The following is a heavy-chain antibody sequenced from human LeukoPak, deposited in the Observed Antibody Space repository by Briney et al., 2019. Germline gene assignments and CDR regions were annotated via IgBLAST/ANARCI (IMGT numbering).Heavy chain of an antibody. CDR3: ARAAMSYYYDSSGYSA. V-gene: IGHV1-69*06. Sequence: SAKVSCKASGGTFSSYAISWVRQAPGQGLEWMGGNIPIFGTANYAQKFQGRVTITADKSTSTAYMELSSLRSEDTAVYYCARAAMSYYYDSSGYSAWGQGTLVTVSS. D-gene: IGHD3-22*01. J-gene: IGHJ1*01. CDR2: NIPIFGTA. CDR1: GGTFSSYA.